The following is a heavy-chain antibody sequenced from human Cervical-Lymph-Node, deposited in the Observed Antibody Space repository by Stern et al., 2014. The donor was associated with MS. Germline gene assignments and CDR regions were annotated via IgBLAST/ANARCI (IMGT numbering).Heavy chain of an antibody. CDR1: GYTFTSYG. J-gene: IGHJ3*02. CDR3: ARGLLGSENAFDI. D-gene: IGHD2-15*01. V-gene: IGHV1-18*01. Sequence: VQLEESGAEVKKPWASVKVSCKASGYTFTSYGISWVRQAPGQGLEWIGWISAYNGNTSYAPKLQGRVTMTTDTSTSTAYMELRSLRSDDTAVYYCARGLLGSENAFDIWGQGTMVTVSS. CDR2: ISAYNGNT.